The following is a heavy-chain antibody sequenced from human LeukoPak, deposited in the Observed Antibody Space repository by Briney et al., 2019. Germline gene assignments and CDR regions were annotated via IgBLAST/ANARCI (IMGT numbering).Heavy chain of an antibody. CDR3: ARADSSSWYHGGYNWFDP. Sequence: ASVKVSCKASGNTFAKHAIHWVRQAPGQRLEWMGWINAGNGDTRYSQKFQGGVTITRDTSARTAYMELSSLRSEDTAVYYCARADSSSWYHGGYNWFDPWGQGTLVTVSS. J-gene: IGHJ5*02. CDR2: INAGNGDT. CDR1: GNTFAKHA. D-gene: IGHD6-13*01. V-gene: IGHV1-3*01.